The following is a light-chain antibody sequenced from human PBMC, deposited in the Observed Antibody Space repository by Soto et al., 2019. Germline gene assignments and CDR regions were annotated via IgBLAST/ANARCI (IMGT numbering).Light chain of an antibody. CDR2: AAS. CDR3: QKYNSAPHT. CDR1: QGISNY. J-gene: IGKJ2*01. Sequence: DIQMTQSPSSLSASVGDRVTITCRASQGISNYLAWYQQKPGKVPKLLIYAASTLQSGVTSRFSGRGSGTDFTLTISSLQPEDVATYYCQKYNSAPHTFGQGTNLEIK. V-gene: IGKV1-27*01.